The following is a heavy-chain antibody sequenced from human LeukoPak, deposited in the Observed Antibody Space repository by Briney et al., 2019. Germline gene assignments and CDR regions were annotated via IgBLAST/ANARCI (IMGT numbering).Heavy chain of an antibody. CDR2: INPSGGST. CDR3: ASAVGYSSGWYSLQYHYYGMEA. Sequence: ASVKVSCKASGYTFTSYDMHLVRQAPGQGLEWMGIINPSGGSTSYAQKVQGRVTMTRDTSTSTVYMELSSLRSEDTAVYYCASAVGYSSGWYSLQYHYYGMEAWGPATTVT. CDR1: GYTFTSYD. D-gene: IGHD6-13*01. J-gene: IGHJ6*02. V-gene: IGHV1-46*01.